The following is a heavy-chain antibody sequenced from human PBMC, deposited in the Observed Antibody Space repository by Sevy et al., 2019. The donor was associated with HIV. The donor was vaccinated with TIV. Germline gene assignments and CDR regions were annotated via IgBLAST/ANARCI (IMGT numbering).Heavy chain of an antibody. CDR3: ARAGGATFDYGLDV. D-gene: IGHD1-26*01. J-gene: IGHJ6*02. CDR1: GFSFSSYG. CDR2: IWYDGSDK. Sequence: GGSLRLSCAASGFSFSSYGMHWVRQASGKGLEWVAGIWYDGSDKYYADSVKGRFTISRDNSKNTIYLQMNSLRAEDTGVFYCARAGGATFDYGLDVWGQGTTVTVSS. V-gene: IGHV3-33*01.